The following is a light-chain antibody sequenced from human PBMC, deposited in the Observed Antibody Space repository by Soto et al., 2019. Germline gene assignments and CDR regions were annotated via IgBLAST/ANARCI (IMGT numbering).Light chain of an antibody. V-gene: IGKV3-15*01. CDR3: QQYSTSLT. CDR1: QSVGST. J-gene: IGKJ4*02. Sequence: EILMTQSPATLSVSPVERVILSCRASQSVGSTLAWYQQKPGQAPRLLIRGASTRATGVPARFSGSGSGTEFTLTISSLQSEDFAVYYCQQYSTSLTIGGGTTLEIK. CDR2: GAS.